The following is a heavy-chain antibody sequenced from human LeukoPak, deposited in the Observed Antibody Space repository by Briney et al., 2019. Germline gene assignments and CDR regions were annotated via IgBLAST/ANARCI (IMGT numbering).Heavy chain of an antibody. V-gene: IGHV4-34*01. CDR1: GGSFSGYY. D-gene: IGHD2-2*01. J-gene: IGHJ5*02. CDR3: ARWDIVVVPAARARFDP. Sequence: SETLSLTCAVYGGSFSGYYWSWIRQPPGKGLEWIGEINYSGSTNYNPSLKSRVTISVDTSKNQFSLKLSSVTAADTAVYYCARWDIVVVPAARARFDPWGQGTLVTVSS. CDR2: INYSGST.